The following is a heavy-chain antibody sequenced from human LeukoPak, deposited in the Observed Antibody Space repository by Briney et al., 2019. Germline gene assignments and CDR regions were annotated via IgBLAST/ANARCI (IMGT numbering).Heavy chain of an antibody. Sequence: ASVKVSCKASGYTFTSSDINWVRQATGQGLEWMGWMNPDSGNTGYAQKFQGRVTMTRNTSISTAYMELSSLRSEDTAVYYCAKSGGAAPGRFDYWGQGTLVTVSS. D-gene: IGHD3-10*01. CDR1: GYTFTSSD. CDR3: AKSGGAAPGRFDY. V-gene: IGHV1-8*01. J-gene: IGHJ4*02. CDR2: MNPDSGNT.